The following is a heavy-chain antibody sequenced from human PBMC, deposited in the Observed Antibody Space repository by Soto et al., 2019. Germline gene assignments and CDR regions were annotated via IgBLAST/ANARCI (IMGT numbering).Heavy chain of an antibody. CDR1: GFTFSSYG. J-gene: IGHJ4*02. D-gene: IGHD5-12*01. V-gene: IGHV3-30*18. CDR2: ISYDGSNK. Sequence: QPGGSLRLSCAASGFTFSSYGMHWVRQAPGKGLEWVAVISYDGSNKYYADSVKGRFTISRDNSKNTLYLQMNSLRAEDTAVYYCAKSERWLQLNPFDYWGQGTLVTVSS. CDR3: AKSERWLQLNPFDY.